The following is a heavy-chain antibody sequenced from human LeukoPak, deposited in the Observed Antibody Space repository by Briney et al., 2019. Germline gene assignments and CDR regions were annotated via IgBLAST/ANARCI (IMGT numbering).Heavy chain of an antibody. CDR1: GGSISSYY. CDR3: ARVLIVVVPAATRYYFDY. CDR2: IYTSGST. V-gene: IGHV4-4*07. Sequence: SETLSHTCTVSGGSISSYYWSWIRQPAGKGLEWIGRIYTSGSTNYNPSLKSRVTMSVDTSKNQFSLKLSSVTAADTAVYYCARVLIVVVPAATRYYFDYWGQGTLVTVSS. D-gene: IGHD2-2*01. J-gene: IGHJ4*02.